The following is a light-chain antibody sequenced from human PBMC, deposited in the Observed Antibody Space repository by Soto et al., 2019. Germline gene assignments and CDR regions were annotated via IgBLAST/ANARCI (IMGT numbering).Light chain of an antibody. J-gene: IGLJ3*02. CDR3: QSYDSSLSNWV. CDR2: GNS. CDR1: SSNIGAGYD. V-gene: IGLV1-40*01. Sequence: QSVLTQPPSVSGAPGQRVTISCTGSSSNIGAGYDVHWYQQLPGTAPKLLIYGNSNRPSGVPDRFSGSKSGTSASLAITGXXXXDEADYYCQSYDSSLSNWVXGGGTKVTVL.